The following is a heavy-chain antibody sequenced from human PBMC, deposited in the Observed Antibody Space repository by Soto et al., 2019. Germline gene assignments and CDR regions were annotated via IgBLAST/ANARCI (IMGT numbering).Heavy chain of an antibody. D-gene: IGHD3-22*01. J-gene: IGHJ4*02. CDR2: ISYDGRNK. Sequence: PGGSLRLSCAASGFSLNDYGMHWVRQPPGKGLEWVADISYDGRNKYYTDSVRGRFTISRDISKGTLYLQMNSLRPEDTAVYYCAKSNRGAYDTPDFWGQGXPVTVYS. CDR3: AKSNRGAYDTPDF. CDR1: GFSLNDYG. V-gene: IGHV3-30*18.